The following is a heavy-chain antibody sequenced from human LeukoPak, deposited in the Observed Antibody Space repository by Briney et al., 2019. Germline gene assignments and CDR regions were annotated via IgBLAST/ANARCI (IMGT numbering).Heavy chain of an antibody. D-gene: IGHD1-1*01. Sequence: PSETLSLTCTVSGGSISSYYWSWIRQPPGKGLEWIGYIYTSGSTNYNPSLKSRVTISVDTSKNQFSLKLSSVTAADTAVYYCARHDSGATGTTYYFDYWGQGTLVTVSS. V-gene: IGHV4-4*09. CDR2: IYTSGST. CDR1: GGSISSYY. J-gene: IGHJ4*02. CDR3: ARHDSGATGTTYYFDY.